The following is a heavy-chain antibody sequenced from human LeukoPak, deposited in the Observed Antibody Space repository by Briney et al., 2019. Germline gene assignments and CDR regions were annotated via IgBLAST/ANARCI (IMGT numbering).Heavy chain of an antibody. CDR2: INPNSGGT. CDR3: ARGIPAPEGLDAFDI. CDR1: GYYFTGYY. V-gene: IGHV1-2*06. Sequence: ASVKVSRKASGYYFTGYYMHWVRQAPGQGLEWMGRINPNSGGTNYPQKFQGRVTMTRDTSISTAYMELRRLRSDDTAVYYCARGIPAPEGLDAFDIWGQGTRVTVSS. D-gene: IGHD2-2*01. J-gene: IGHJ3*02.